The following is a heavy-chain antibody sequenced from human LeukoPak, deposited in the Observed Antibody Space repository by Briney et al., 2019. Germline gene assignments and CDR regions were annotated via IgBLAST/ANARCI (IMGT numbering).Heavy chain of an antibody. CDR3: ARDYCTNGVCYRADNDY. Sequence: GGSLRLSCAASGFTFSSYSMNWVRQAPGKGLEWVSSISSSSSYIYYADSVKGRFTISRDNAKNSLYLQMNSLRAEDTAVYYRARDYCTNGVCYRADNDYWGQGTLVTVSS. D-gene: IGHD2-8*01. CDR1: GFTFSSYS. CDR2: ISSSSSYI. J-gene: IGHJ4*02. V-gene: IGHV3-21*01.